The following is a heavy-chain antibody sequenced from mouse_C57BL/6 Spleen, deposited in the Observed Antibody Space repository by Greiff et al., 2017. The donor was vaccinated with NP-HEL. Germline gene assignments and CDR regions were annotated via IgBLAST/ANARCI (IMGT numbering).Heavy chain of an antibody. CDR3: TREDPY. J-gene: IGHJ3*01. CDR2: IDPETGGT. CDR1: GYTFTDYE. V-gene: IGHV1-15*01. Sequence: QVQQQSGAELVRPGASVTLSCKASGYTFTDYEMHWVKQTPVHGLEWIGAIDPETGGTAYNQKFKGKAILTADRSSSTAYMELRSLTSEDSAVYYCTREDPYWGQGTLVTVSA.